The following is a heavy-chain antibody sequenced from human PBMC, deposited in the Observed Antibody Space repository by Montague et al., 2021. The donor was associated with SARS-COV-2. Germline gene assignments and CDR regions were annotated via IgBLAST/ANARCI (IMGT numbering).Heavy chain of an antibody. CDR2: ITYDGIDK. V-gene: IGHV3-30*04. D-gene: IGHD4/OR15-4a*01. CDR3: ARARVPPDYANAFDL. Sequence: SLRLSCAASGFIFSNFAFHWVRQAPGKGLEWLAIITYDGIDKFYADSVKGRFTISRDNSKNILYLRMNSLTPEDTAVYYCARARVPPDYANAFDLWGQGTLVTVSS. J-gene: IGHJ3*01. CDR1: GFIFSNFA.